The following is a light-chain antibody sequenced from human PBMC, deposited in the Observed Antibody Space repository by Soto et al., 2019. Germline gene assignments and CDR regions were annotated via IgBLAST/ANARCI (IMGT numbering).Light chain of an antibody. Sequence: SALTQPASVSGSPGQSITISCTGTISDVGGFNFVSWYQQHPGKAPRLMIYEVTYRPSGVSSRFSGSKSGNTASLTISGLQADDEADYYCSSFTSHTSHYVFGTGTKVTVL. CDR3: SSFTSHTSHYV. V-gene: IGLV2-14*03. CDR2: EVT. CDR1: ISDVGGFNF. J-gene: IGLJ1*01.